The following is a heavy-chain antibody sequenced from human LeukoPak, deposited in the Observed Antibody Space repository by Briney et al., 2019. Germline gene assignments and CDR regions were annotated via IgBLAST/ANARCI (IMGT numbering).Heavy chain of an antibody. J-gene: IGHJ4*02. CDR2: INHSGST. Sequence: SETLSLTCTVSGYSISSGYYWGWIRQPPGKGLEWIGEINHSGSTNYNPSLKSRVTISVDTSKNQFSLKLSSVTAADTAVYYCARKAEEYSSGWYFDYWGQGTLVTVSS. CDR1: GYSISSGYY. V-gene: IGHV4-38-2*02. CDR3: ARKAEEYSSGWYFDY. D-gene: IGHD6-19*01.